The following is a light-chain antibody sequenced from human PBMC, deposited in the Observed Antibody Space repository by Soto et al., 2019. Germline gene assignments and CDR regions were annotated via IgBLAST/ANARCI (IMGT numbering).Light chain of an antibody. CDR1: SGDVDNYNY. J-gene: IGLJ2*01. Sequence: QSALTQPASVSGSPGQSITISCTGTSGDVDNYNYISWYQQHPGKVPKLIIYAVSNRPSGVSHRFSGSKSGNTASLTISGLQADDEADYYCSSSSSSSIVLFGGGTKLTVL. CDR3: SSSSSSSIVL. V-gene: IGLV2-14*03. CDR2: AVS.